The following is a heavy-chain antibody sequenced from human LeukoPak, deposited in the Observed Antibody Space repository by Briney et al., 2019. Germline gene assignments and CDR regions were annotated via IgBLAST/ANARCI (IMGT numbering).Heavy chain of an antibody. CDR1: GFTFSSHG. CDR3: AKDDAWGRFYH. V-gene: IGHV3-23*01. D-gene: IGHD3-16*01. CDR2: SSSIGGRT. J-gene: IGHJ1*01. Sequence: HPGGSLRLSCAASGFTFSSHGMNWVRQAPGKGLEWVSGSSSIGGRTYYADSVKGQFTVTRDNSRNTLYLQMNSLRAEDTGVYYCAKDDAWGRFYHWGQGTLVTVSS.